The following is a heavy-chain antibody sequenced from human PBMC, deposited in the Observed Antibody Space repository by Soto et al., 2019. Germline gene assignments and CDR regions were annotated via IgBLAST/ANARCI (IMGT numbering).Heavy chain of an antibody. V-gene: IGHV3-53*04. CDR1: GFTVSSNY. CDR3: ARDDCSGGSCYSWFDP. J-gene: IGHJ5*02. CDR2: IYSGGST. D-gene: IGHD2-15*01. Sequence: PGGSLRLSCAASGFTVSSNYMSWVRQAPGKGLEWVSVIYSGGSTYYADSVKGRFTISRHNSKNTLYLQMNSLRAEDTAVYYCARDDCSGGSCYSWFDPWGQGTLVTVSS.